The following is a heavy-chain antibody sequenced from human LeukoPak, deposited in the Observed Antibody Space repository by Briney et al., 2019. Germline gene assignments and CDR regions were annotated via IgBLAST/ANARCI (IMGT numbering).Heavy chain of an antibody. CDR1: GGSISSGGYS. Sequence: SQTLSLTCTVSGGSISSGGYSWSWIRQPPGKGLEWIGLLYYSGTTYYNPSLKSRTTISVDRSKNQFSLKLNFVTAADTAVYYCARGYYYGEYWGQGTLVTVSS. CDR2: LYYSGTT. CDR3: ARGYYYGEY. D-gene: IGHD3-10*01. V-gene: IGHV4-30-2*01. J-gene: IGHJ4*02.